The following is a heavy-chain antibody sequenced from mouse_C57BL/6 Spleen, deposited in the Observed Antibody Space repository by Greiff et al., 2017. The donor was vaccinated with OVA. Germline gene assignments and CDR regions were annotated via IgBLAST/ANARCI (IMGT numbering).Heavy chain of an antibody. V-gene: IGHV5-16*01. Sequence: EVKVVESEGGLVQPGSSMKLSCTASGFTFSDYYMAWVRQVPEKGLEWVAIINYDGSSTYYLDSLKSRFIISRDNAKNILYLQMSSLKSEDTATYYCARSFYYYGRVYAMDYWGQGTSVTVSS. CDR3: ARSFYYYGRVYAMDY. D-gene: IGHD1-1*01. J-gene: IGHJ4*01. CDR1: GFTFSDYY. CDR2: INYDGSST.